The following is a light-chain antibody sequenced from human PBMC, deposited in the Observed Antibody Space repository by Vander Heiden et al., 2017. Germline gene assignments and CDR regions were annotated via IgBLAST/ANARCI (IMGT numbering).Light chain of an antibody. Sequence: QSVPPQLPSASGPPGKRVTISCSGSSSNIGSNTVNWYQQLPGTAPKVLMYSNNQRPSGVPDRFSGSKSGTSASLAISGLQSEDEADYYCAAWDDSLNGWVFGGGTKLTVL. CDR2: SNN. V-gene: IGLV1-44*01. CDR3: AAWDDSLNGWV. CDR1: SSNIGSNT. J-gene: IGLJ3*02.